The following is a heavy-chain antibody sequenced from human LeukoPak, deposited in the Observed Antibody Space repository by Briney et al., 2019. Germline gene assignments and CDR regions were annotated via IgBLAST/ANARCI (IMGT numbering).Heavy chain of an antibody. J-gene: IGHJ5*01. CDR3: ANSPNSGWYDWFDP. CDR1: GYTFTDYD. CDR2: MNPHRGDT. D-gene: IGHD6-19*01. Sequence: ASVKVSCKASGYTFTDYDINWVRQAPGQGLEWMGWMNPHRGDTGYAHNFQDRVTMLRNISISTAYMELSSLTSEDTAMYYCANSPNSGWYDWFDPWGQGTLVTVSS. V-gene: IGHV1-8*01.